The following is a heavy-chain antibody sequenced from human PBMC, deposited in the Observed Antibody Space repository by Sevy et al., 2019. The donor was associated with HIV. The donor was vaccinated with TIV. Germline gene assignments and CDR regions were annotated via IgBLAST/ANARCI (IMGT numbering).Heavy chain of an antibody. CDR1: GFTFSDYY. CDR2: MSSDTSYT. D-gene: IGHD1-7*01. J-gene: IGHJ4*02. V-gene: IGHV3-11*05. CDR3: ARDRRNYGGQYFDY. Sequence: GGSLRLSCPASGFTFSDYYMSWIRQAPGKGLEWVSYMSSDTSYTKYADSVKGRFTISRDNAKNSLYLQMNSLRAEDTAVYYCARDRRNYGGQYFDYWGQGTLVTVSS.